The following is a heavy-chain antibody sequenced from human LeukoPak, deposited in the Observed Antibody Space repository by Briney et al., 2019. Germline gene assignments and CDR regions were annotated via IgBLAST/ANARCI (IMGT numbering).Heavy chain of an antibody. Sequence: PGGSLRLSCAASGFSFSDHGMHWVRQAPGKGLEWVAVMSYDGSNKDYADSVKGRFTISRDNSKNTLYLQMKSLRAEDTAVYYCARGASGTYYAFDIWGQGTMVTVSS. CDR1: GFSFSDHG. V-gene: IGHV3-30*03. D-gene: IGHD3-10*01. CDR2: MSYDGSNK. J-gene: IGHJ3*02. CDR3: ARGASGTYYAFDI.